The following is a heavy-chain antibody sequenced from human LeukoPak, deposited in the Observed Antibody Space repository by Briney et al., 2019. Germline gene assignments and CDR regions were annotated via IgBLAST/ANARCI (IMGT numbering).Heavy chain of an antibody. CDR1: GFTFSSYA. CDR2: ISGSGGST. Sequence: GGSLRLSCAASGFTFSSYAMSWVRQAPGKGLEWVSAISGSGGSTYYADSAKGRFTISRDHSKNTLYLQMNSLRAEDTAVYYCARVDCSDTSCQYYFDYWGQGTLVTVSS. J-gene: IGHJ4*02. V-gene: IGHV3-23*01. D-gene: IGHD2-2*01. CDR3: ARVDCSDTSCQYYFDY.